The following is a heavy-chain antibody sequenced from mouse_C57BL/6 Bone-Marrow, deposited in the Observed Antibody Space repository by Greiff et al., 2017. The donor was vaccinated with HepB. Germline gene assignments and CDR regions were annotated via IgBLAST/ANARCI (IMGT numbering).Heavy chain of an antibody. CDR2: IYPGSGST. CDR3: ARNYGSSYGVDY. V-gene: IGHV1-55*01. D-gene: IGHD1-1*01. CDR1: GYTFTSYW. Sequence: QVQLQQPGAELVKPGASVKMSCKASGYTFTSYWITWVKHRPGQGLEWIGDIYPGSGSTNYNEKFKSKATLTVDTSSSTAYMQLSSLTSEDSAVYYCARNYGSSYGVDYWGQGTSVTVSS. J-gene: IGHJ4*01.